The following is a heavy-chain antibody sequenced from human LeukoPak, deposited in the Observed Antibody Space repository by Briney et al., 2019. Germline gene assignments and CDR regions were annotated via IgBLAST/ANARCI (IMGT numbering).Heavy chain of an antibody. CDR2: IYTSGST. Sequence: PSETLSLTCTVSGGSISSYYWSWIRQPAGKGLEWIGRIYTSGSTNYNPSLKSRVTISVDTSKNQFSLKLSSVTAADTAVYYCARDLSDCSGGSCTGYWGQEPWSPSPQ. D-gene: IGHD2-15*01. CDR1: GGSISSYY. CDR3: ARDLSDCSGGSCTGY. V-gene: IGHV4-4*07. J-gene: IGHJ4*01.